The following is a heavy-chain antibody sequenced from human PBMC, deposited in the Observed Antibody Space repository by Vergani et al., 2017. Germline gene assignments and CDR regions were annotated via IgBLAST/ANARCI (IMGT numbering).Heavy chain of an antibody. CDR2: ISAYNANT. D-gene: IGHD4-11*01. Sequence: QVQLVQSGAEVKKPGASVKVSCKASGYTFTSYGISWVRQAPGQGIEWMGWISAYNANTNSAQKLQGRVNMTTDPSTSTAYMELRSLISDETAVYFCATTVTARYYYGMDVWGQ. J-gene: IGHJ6*02. V-gene: IGHV1-18*01. CDR1: GYTFTSYG. CDR3: ATTVTARYYYGMDV.